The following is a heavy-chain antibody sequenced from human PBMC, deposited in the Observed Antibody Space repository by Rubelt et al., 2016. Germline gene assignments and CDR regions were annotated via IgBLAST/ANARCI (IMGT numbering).Heavy chain of an antibody. Sequence: EVQLVESGGGLVQPGGSLRLSCAASGFTFTDHYMDWVRQAPGKGLEWVGRTRNKANGYTTEYAASVKGRITISRDDSRKSLFLKMNSLKTEDTAVYYCLSSLADFDYWGQGTLVTVSS. D-gene: IGHD2/OR15-2a*01. V-gene: IGHV3-72*01. J-gene: IGHJ4*02. CDR1: GFTFTDHY. CDR2: TRNKANGYTT. CDR3: LSSLADFDY.